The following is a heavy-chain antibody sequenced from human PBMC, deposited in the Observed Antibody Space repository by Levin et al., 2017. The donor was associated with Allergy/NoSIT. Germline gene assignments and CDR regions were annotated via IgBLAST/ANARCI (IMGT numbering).Heavy chain of an antibody. V-gene: IGHV3-30*18. CDR1: GFTFSSYG. CDR2: ISYDGSNK. J-gene: IGHJ6*02. D-gene: IGHD2-2*02. CDR3: AKIYCSSTSCYTLTGYYYGMDV. Sequence: GESLKISCAASGFTFSSYGMHWVRQAPGKGPEWVAVISYDGSNKYYADSVKGRFTISRDNSKNTLYLQMNSLRAEDTAVYYCAKIYCSSTSCYTLTGYYYGMDVWGQGTTVTVSS.